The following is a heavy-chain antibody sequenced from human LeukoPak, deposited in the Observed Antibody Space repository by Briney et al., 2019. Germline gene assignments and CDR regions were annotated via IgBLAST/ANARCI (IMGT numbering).Heavy chain of an antibody. Sequence: GESLKISCKGSGYSITSYWISWVRQMPGEDREWMGRIDSSDSYTNYSPSFQGRVTISADKSISTAYPQWSSLKASDTAMYYCARHPDIVATIFDYWGQGTLVTVSS. CDR1: GYSITSYW. CDR2: IDSSDSYT. J-gene: IGHJ4*02. D-gene: IGHD5-12*01. CDR3: ARHPDIVATIFDY. V-gene: IGHV5-10-1*01.